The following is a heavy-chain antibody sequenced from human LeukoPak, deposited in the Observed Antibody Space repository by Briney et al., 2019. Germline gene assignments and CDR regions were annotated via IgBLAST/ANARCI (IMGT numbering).Heavy chain of an antibody. Sequence: ASVKVSCKASGYTFTSYDINWVRQATGQGLEWMGWMNPNSGNTGYAQKFQGRVAMTRNTSISTAYKELSSLRSEDTAVYYCARGLKDYYDSSGYYYAGGDYWGQGTLVTVSS. CDR1: GYTFTSYD. J-gene: IGHJ4*02. CDR3: ARGLKDYYDSSGYYYAGGDY. V-gene: IGHV1-8*01. CDR2: MNPNSGNT. D-gene: IGHD3-22*01.